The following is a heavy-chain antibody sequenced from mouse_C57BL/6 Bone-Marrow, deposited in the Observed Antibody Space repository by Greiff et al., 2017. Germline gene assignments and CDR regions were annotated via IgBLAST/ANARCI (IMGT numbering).Heavy chain of an antibody. CDR1: GFNIKDAY. CDR2: IDPENGDT. CDR3: TVSAFITTVVGGY. Sequence: EVQLQQSGAELVRPGASVKLSCTASGFNIKDAYMHWVKQRPDQGLEWIGWIDPENGDTEYASKFQGKATITADTSSNTAYLQLSSLTSEDTAVYYCTVSAFITTVVGGYWGQGTTLTGSS. V-gene: IGHV14-4*01. J-gene: IGHJ2*01. D-gene: IGHD1-1*01.